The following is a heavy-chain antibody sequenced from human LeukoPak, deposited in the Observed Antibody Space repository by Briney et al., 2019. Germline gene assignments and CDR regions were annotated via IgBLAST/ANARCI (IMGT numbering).Heavy chain of an antibody. CDR1: GYTFTSYG. J-gene: IGHJ4*02. Sequence: ASVKVSCKASGYTFTSYGISWVRQAPGQGLEWMGWISAYNGNTNYAQKLQGRVTMTTDTSTSTAYMELRSLRSDDTAVYYCARDLGIAVAGHFDYWGQGTLVTVSS. CDR2: ISAYNGNT. CDR3: ARDLGIAVAGHFDY. V-gene: IGHV1-18*01. D-gene: IGHD6-19*01.